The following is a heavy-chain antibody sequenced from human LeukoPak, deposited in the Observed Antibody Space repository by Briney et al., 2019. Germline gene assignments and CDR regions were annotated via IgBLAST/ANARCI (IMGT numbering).Heavy chain of an antibody. J-gene: IGHJ4*02. Sequence: ASVKVSCKASGYTFTGHYIHWVRQAPGQGLEWMGWISPNSGGTKYAQKFQGRVTMTRDTSISTAYMELSKLRSDDTAVYSCARDYGFYSGLYFFDYWGQGTLVTVSS. CDR1: GYTFTGHY. V-gene: IGHV1-2*02. CDR3: ARDYGFYSGLYFFDY. D-gene: IGHD1-26*01. CDR2: ISPNSGGT.